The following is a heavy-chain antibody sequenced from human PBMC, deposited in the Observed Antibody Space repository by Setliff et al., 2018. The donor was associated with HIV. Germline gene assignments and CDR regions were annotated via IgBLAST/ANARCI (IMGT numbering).Heavy chain of an antibody. V-gene: IGHV4-59*11. D-gene: IGHD2-2*01. CDR2: IYYSGST. CDR3: AGSTSPTAFDI. CDR1: RDSINSHY. Sequence: PSETLSLTCTVSRDSINSHYWSWIRQSPGKGLEWIGYIYYSGSTNYNPSLKSRLTISLDTSKKQFSLSLRSVTAADTAVYYCAGSTSPTAFDIWGQGTVVTVSS. J-gene: IGHJ3*02.